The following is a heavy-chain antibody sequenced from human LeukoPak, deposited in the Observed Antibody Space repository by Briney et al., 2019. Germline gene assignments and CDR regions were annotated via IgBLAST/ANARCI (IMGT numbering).Heavy chain of an antibody. Sequence: GGSLRLSCAASGFTFSSFAMNWVRQAPGKGLEWVSYISSAASTRYYADSVKGRFTISRDNSKNTLYLQMNSLRAEDTAVYYCAGDTPPGGDYYFDYWGQGTLVIVSS. CDR1: GFTFSSFA. D-gene: IGHD3-16*01. J-gene: IGHJ4*02. V-gene: IGHV3-48*01. CDR3: AGDTPPGGDYYFDY. CDR2: ISSAASTR.